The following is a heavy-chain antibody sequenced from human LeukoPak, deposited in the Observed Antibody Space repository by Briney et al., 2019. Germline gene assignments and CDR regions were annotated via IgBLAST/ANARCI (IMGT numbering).Heavy chain of an antibody. D-gene: IGHD2-15*01. CDR1: GFTISSYW. J-gene: IGHJ4*02. Sequence: QAGGSLRLSCAASGFTISSYWMSWVRQAPGKGLEWVANIKQDGSEKYYVDSVKGRFTISRDNAKNSLYLQMNSLRAEDTAVYYCARSKRYCSGGSCYSLDYWGQGTLVTVSS. V-gene: IGHV3-7*01. CDR3: ARSKRYCSGGSCYSLDY. CDR2: IKQDGSEK.